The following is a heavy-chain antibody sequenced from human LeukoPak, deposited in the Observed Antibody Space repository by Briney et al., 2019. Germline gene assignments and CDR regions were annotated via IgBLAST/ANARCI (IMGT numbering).Heavy chain of an antibody. CDR3: ASSPPGFYYDSSGYAFDI. Sequence: SQTLSLTCAVSGGSISSGGYSWSWIRQPPGKGLEWIGYIYYSGSTYYNPSLKSRVTISVDTSKNQFSLKLSSVTAADTAVYYCASSPPGFYYDSSGYAFDIWGQGTMVTVSS. CDR1: GGSISSGGYS. J-gene: IGHJ3*02. V-gene: IGHV4-30-2*03. CDR2: IYYSGST. D-gene: IGHD3-22*01.